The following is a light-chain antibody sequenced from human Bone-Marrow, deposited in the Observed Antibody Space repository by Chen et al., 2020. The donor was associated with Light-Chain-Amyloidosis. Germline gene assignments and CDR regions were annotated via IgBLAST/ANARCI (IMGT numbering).Light chain of an antibody. CDR1: SGSIATNY. V-gene: IGLV6-57*01. CDR2: EDD. J-gene: IGLJ3*02. CDR3: QSYQGSSQGV. Sequence: NFMLTQPHSVSESPGKTVIISCTRSSGSIATNYVQWYQQRPGSSPPTVIYEDDQRPSGVPVRFSGSIDRSSNSASLNISGLKTEDEADYYCQSYQGSSQGVFGGGTKLTVL.